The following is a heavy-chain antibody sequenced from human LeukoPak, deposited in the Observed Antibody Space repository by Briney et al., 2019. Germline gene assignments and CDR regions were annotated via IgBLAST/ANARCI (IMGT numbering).Heavy chain of an antibody. CDR1: VGTFSSYA. Sequence: SVKVSCMSSVGTFSSYAISWVRPAPGQGVEWMGGIIPIFGTSNYAQKFQGRVTITTDESTSTAYMELSSLRSEDTAVYYCARGRYCSSTSCSFNYYYYMDVWGKGTTVTVSS. CDR2: IIPIFGTS. V-gene: IGHV1-69*05. CDR3: ARGRYCSSTSCSFNYYYYMDV. J-gene: IGHJ6*03. D-gene: IGHD2-2*01.